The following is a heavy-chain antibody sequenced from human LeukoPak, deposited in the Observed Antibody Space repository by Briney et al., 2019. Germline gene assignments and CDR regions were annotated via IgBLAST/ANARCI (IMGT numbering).Heavy chain of an antibody. Sequence: GGSLRLSCAASGFTFSDYYMSWIRQAPGKGLEWVSYISSSGSTIYYADSVKGRFTISRGNAKNSLYLQMNSLRAEDTAVYYCARERRSGNLDYWGQGTLVTVSS. CDR3: ARERRSGNLDY. CDR1: GFTFSDYY. CDR2: ISSSGSTI. D-gene: IGHD1-14*01. V-gene: IGHV3-11*01. J-gene: IGHJ4*02.